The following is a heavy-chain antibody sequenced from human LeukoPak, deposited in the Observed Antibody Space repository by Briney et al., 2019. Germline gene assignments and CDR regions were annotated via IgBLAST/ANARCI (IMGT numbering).Heavy chain of an antibody. J-gene: IGHJ1*01. CDR3: ARDPPSFQY. CDR2: ISSSRSSYI. Sequence: SGGSLRLSCAASGFTFSNYNTNWVRQAPGKGLEWVSTISSSRSSYIYYADSVKGRFTISRDNAKNSLYLQMNSLRAEDTAVYYCARDPPSFQYWGQGTLVTVSA. CDR1: GFTFSNYN. V-gene: IGHV3-21*01.